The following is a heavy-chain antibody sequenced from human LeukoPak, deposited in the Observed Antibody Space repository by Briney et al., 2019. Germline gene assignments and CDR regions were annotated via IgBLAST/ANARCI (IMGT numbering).Heavy chain of an antibody. D-gene: IGHD3-10*01. CDR1: GGSFSGYY. CDR2: IYHTGST. J-gene: IGHJ4*02. Sequence: PSETLSLTCAVYGGSFSGYYWSWIRQSPGKGLEWIGQIYHTGSTNYNPSLKSRVTISLDTSKNQFSLKLSSVTAADTAVYYCARKNDGSGSYHRSYNYWGQGTLVTVSS. CDR3: ARKNDGSGSYHRSYNY. V-gene: IGHV4-34*01.